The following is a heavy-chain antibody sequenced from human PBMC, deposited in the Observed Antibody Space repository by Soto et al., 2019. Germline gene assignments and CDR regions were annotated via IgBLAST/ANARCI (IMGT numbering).Heavy chain of an antibody. D-gene: IGHD1-26*01. CDR3: ARAMTSVGAAAKGDF. J-gene: IGHJ4*02. CDR2: INSDGSIT. Sequence: EVQLVESGGGLILPGGSLRLSCAASGFTFNTHWMHWVRQAPGKGLVWVSRINSDGSITDYADSVKGRFSISRDNPRNSLYLQMNNLSSEDTAVYYCARAMTSVGAAAKGDFWGQGTLVTVSS. CDR1: GFTFNTHW. V-gene: IGHV3-74*01.